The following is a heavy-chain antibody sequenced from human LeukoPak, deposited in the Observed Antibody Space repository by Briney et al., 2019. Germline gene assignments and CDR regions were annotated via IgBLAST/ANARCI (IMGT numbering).Heavy chain of an antibody. CDR1: GDSIRSTTYY. CDR2: INYSGST. D-gene: IGHD1-26*01. J-gene: IGHJ4*02. V-gene: IGHV4-39*01. CDR3: AGRGSGGYYYFDY. Sequence: SETLSLTCTVFGDSIRSTTYYWAWIRQPPGKGLEWIGTINYSGSTYYNPSLKNRVTISVDPSSNQFSLKLHSVTAADTAVYYCAGRGSGGYYYFDYWSQGTLVTVSS.